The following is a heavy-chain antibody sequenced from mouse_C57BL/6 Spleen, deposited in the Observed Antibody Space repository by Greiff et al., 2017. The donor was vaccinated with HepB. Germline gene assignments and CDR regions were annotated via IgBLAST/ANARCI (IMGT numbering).Heavy chain of an antibody. CDR2: INPNNGGT. CDR3: ARYDYDGVFAY. CDR1: GYTFTDYY. D-gene: IGHD2-4*01. V-gene: IGHV1-26*01. J-gene: IGHJ3*01. Sequence: VQLQQSGPELVKPGASVKISCKASGYTFTDYYMNWVKQSHGKSLEWIGDINPNNGGTSYNQKFKGKATLTVDKSSSTAYMELRSLTSEDSAVYYCARYDYDGVFAYWGQGTLVTVSA.